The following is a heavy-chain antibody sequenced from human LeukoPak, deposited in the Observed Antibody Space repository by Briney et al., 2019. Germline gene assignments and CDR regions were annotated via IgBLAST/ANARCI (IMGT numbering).Heavy chain of an antibody. CDR1: GFTFSNAW. J-gene: IGHJ3*02. CDR3: TTGLAAPDAFDI. Sequence: GGSLRLSCAASGFTFSNAWMSWVRQAPGKGLEWVGRIKSKTDGGTTDHAAPVKGRFTISRDDSKNTLYLQMNSLKTEDTAVYYCTTGLAAPDAFDIWGQGTMVTVSS. CDR2: IKSKTDGGTT. D-gene: IGHD3-3*02. V-gene: IGHV3-15*01.